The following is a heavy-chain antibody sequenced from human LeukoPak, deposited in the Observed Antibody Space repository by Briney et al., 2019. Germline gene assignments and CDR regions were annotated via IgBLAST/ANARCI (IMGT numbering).Heavy chain of an antibody. V-gene: IGHV1-8*01. CDR1: GYTFTSYD. D-gene: IGHD2-15*01. CDR3: ARAHCSGGSCSFDY. CDR2: MSPNSGNT. Sequence: ASVKVSCKASGYTFTSYDINWVRQATGQGLEWMGWMSPNSGNTGYAQKFQGRVTMTRNTSISTAYMELSSLRSEDTAVYYCARAHCSGGSCSFDYWGQGTLVTVSS. J-gene: IGHJ4*02.